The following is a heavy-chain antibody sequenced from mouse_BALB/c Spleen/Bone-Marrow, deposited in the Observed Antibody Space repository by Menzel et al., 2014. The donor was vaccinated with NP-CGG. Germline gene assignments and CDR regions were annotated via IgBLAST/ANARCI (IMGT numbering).Heavy chain of an antibody. CDR2: IDPSDSYT. Sequence: VQLQESGVEFVKPGASVKLSCKASGYTFTSYWMHWVKQRPGQGLEWIGEIDPSDSYTKYNQDFKGKATLTVDKSSSTAYMQLSSLTSEDSAVYYCARTYYDYDWFAYWGQGTPVTVSA. CDR3: ARTYYDYDWFAY. V-gene: IGHV1-69*02. J-gene: IGHJ3*01. D-gene: IGHD2-4*01. CDR1: GYTFTSYW.